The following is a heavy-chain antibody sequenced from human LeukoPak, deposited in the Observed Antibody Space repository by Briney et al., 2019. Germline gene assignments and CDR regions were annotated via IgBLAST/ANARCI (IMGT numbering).Heavy chain of an antibody. V-gene: IGHV4-4*07. CDR1: GGSISSYY. D-gene: IGHD3-10*01. Sequence: ASETLSLTCTVSGGSISSYYWSWIRQPAGKGLEWIGRIYTSGSTNYNPSLKSRVTMSVDTSKNQFSLKLSSVTAADTAVYYCARDQAVTTYYYGSRSYLSNNWFDPWGQGTLVTVSS. CDR2: IYTSGST. J-gene: IGHJ5*02. CDR3: ARDQAVTTYYYGSRSYLSNNWFDP.